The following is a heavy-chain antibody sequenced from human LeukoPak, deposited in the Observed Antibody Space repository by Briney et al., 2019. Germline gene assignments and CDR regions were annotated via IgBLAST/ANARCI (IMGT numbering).Heavy chain of an antibody. J-gene: IGHJ4*02. D-gene: IGHD6-13*01. Sequence: PGRSLRLSCAASGFTFSSYGMHWVRQAPGKGLEWVAVISYDGSNKYYADSVKGRFTISRDISKKTLYLQMNSLRAEDTAVYYCTRDSGRIAAAGILDYWGQGTLVTVSS. CDR1: GFTFSSYG. CDR3: TRDSGRIAAAGILDY. V-gene: IGHV3-30*03. CDR2: ISYDGSNK.